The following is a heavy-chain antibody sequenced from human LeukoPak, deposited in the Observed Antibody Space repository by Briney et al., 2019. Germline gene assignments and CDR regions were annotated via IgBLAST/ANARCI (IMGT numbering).Heavy chain of an antibody. CDR1: GGSISSGGYY. J-gene: IGHJ6*02. Sequence: PSQTLSLTCTVSGGSISSGGYYWSWIRQPPGKGLEWIGYIYHSGSTYYNPSLKSRVTISVDRSKNQFSLKLSSVTAADTAVYYCARALLRPYYYYGMDVWGQGTTVTVSS. CDR3: ARALLRPYYYYGMDV. CDR2: IYHSGST. D-gene: IGHD3-22*01. V-gene: IGHV4-30-2*01.